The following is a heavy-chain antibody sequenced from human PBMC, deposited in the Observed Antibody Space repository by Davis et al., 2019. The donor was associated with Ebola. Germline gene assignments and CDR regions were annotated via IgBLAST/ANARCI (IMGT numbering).Heavy chain of an antibody. CDR3: ARGPRKMATTNVDY. CDR2: ISISSGFT. Sequence: GESLKISCAASGFSFSDYYMSWIRQAPGKGLEWVSYISISSGFTNDADSVKGRFTIARDNAKKSLYLQMNSLRAEDTAVYYCARGPRKMATTNVDYWGQGTLVTVSS. D-gene: IGHD5-24*01. V-gene: IGHV3-11*06. CDR1: GFSFSDYY. J-gene: IGHJ4*02.